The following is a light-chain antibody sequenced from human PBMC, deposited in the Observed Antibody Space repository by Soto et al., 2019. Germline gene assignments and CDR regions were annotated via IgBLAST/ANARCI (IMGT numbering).Light chain of an antibody. J-gene: IGKJ5*01. V-gene: IGKV2-40*01. CDR1: QSLLDSDDGNTY. CDR2: TVS. Sequence: MTQTPLSLPVTPGEPASISCGSSQSLLDSDDGNTYLDWYLQKPGQSPQLLIYTVSYRASGVPDRFSGSGSGTDFTLKISRVEAEDVGVYYCMQRIEFPLTFGGGTRLEIK. CDR3: MQRIEFPLT.